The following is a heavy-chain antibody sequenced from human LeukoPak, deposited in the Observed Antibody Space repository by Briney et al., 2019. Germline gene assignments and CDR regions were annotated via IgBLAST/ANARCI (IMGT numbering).Heavy chain of an antibody. CDR3: GSETDFGVVTN. CDR1: GDSVSSNGTA. Sequence: SQTLSLTCAISGDSVSSNGTAWNWIRQSPSRGLEWLGRTYYRSQQWYSDYAPSVKGRITINPDTSKNQFSLQLNSVTPEDTAVYYCGSETDFGVVTNWGQGTLVTVSS. V-gene: IGHV6-1*01. CDR2: TYYRSQQWYS. D-gene: IGHD3-3*01. J-gene: IGHJ4*02.